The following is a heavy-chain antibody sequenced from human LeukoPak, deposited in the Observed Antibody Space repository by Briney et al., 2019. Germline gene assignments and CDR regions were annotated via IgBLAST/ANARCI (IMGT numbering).Heavy chain of an antibody. Sequence: GGSLRLSCAASGFTFSSYSMNWVRQAPGKGLEWVSSISSSSSYIYYADSVKDRFTISRDNARNSLSLQMNSLRAEDTALYYCAKDRSSRGYYYYIDYWGRGALVTVSS. D-gene: IGHD3-22*01. CDR1: GFTFSSYS. J-gene: IGHJ4*02. CDR2: ISSSSSYI. V-gene: IGHV3-21*04. CDR3: AKDRSSRGYYYYIDY.